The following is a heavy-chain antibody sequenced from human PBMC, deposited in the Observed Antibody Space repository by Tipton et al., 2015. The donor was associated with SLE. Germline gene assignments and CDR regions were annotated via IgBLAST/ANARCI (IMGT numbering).Heavy chain of an antibody. J-gene: IGHJ4*02. CDR1: GYSVSSGGYY. Sequence: TLSLTCTVSGYSVSSGGYYLTWIRQPAGEGLEWIGQIYTFGGTNYNPSLKSRVTISVDTSKNQFSLKLTSVTAADTAVYYCAREVRGVIIEYVDNRGQGALVTVSS. D-gene: IGHD3-10*01. CDR2: IYTFGGT. V-gene: IGHV4-61*09. CDR3: AREVRGVIIEYVDN.